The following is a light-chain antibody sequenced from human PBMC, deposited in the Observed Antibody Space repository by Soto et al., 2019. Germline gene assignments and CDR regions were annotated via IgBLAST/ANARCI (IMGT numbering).Light chain of an antibody. V-gene: IGKV1-27*01. CDR3: QKYNSAPWT. CDR1: QSISSW. CDR2: AAS. J-gene: IGKJ1*01. Sequence: DIQMTQSPSTLSASVGDRVTITCRASQSISSWLAWYQQKPGKAPKLLIYAASTLQSGVPSRFSGSGSGTDFTLTIGSLQPEDVATYYCQKYNSAPWTFGQGTKVDIK.